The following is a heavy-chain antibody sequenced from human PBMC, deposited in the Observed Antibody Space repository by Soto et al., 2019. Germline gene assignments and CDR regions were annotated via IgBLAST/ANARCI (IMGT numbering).Heavy chain of an antibody. Sequence: VGSLRLSCAASGFTFSSYGMHWVRQAPGKGLEWVAVIWYDGSNKYYADSVKGRFTISRDNSKNTLYLQMNSLRAEDTAVYYCARDDTAMVPFYGMDVWGQGTTVTVSS. J-gene: IGHJ6*02. CDR3: ARDDTAMVPFYGMDV. D-gene: IGHD5-18*01. CDR2: IWYDGSNK. V-gene: IGHV3-33*01. CDR1: GFTFSSYG.